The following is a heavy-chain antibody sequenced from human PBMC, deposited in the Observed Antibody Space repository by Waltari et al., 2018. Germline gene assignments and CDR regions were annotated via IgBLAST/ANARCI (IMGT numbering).Heavy chain of an antibody. CDR1: GGSISSYY. J-gene: IGHJ6*03. CDR3: ARDCSTSCEYYYYYYMDV. Sequence: QVQLQESGPGLVKPSETLSLTCTVSGGSISSYYWSWIRQPAGKGLEWIGRIYPSGSTNYTPSLKSRVTMSVDTSKNQFSLKLSSVTAADTAVYYCARDCSTSCEYYYYYYMDVWGKGTTVTVSS. D-gene: IGHD2-2*01. V-gene: IGHV4-4*07. CDR2: IYPSGST.